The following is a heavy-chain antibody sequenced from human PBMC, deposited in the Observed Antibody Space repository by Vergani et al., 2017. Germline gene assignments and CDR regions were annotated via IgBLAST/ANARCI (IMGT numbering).Heavy chain of an antibody. CDR1: GFTFSSYA. J-gene: IGHJ4*02. CDR3: AREDIVVVPAAMVDY. CDR2: ISYDGSNK. V-gene: IGHV3-30*04. D-gene: IGHD2-2*01. Sequence: VQLVESGGGLVQPGGSLRLSCAASGFTFSSYAMHWVRQAPGKGLEWVAVISYDGSNKYYADSVKGRFTISRDNAKNSLYLQMNSLRAEDTAVYYCAREDIVVVPAAMVDYWGQGTLVTVSS.